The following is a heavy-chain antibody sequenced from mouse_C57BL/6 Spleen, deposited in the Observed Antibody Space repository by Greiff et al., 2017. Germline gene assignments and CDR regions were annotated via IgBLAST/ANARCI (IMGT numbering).Heavy chain of an antibody. CDR2: IHPNSGST. V-gene: IGHV1-64*01. Sequence: QVQLQQPGAELVKPGASVKLSCKASGYTFTSYWMHWVKQRPGQGLEWIGMIHPNSGSTNYNEKFKSKATLTVDKSSSTAYMQLGSLTSEDSAVYYCATTVVDWYFDVWGTGTTVTVSS. J-gene: IGHJ1*03. CDR1: GYTFTSYW. CDR3: ATTVVDWYFDV. D-gene: IGHD1-1*01.